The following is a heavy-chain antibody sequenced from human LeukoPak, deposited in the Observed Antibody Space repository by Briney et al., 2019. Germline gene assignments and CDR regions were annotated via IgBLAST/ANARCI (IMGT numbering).Heavy chain of an antibody. CDR3: SGGQGYSFNY. V-gene: IGHV3-9*01. CDR2: ISWSSDNI. J-gene: IGHJ4*02. D-gene: IGHD4-23*01. CDR1: GINFDDYA. Sequence: GGSLRLSCAASGINFDDYAMHWVRQPPGKGLEWVSSISWSSDNIAYADSVKGRFTISRDTAKNSLSLQINSLRDEDTALYYCSGGQGYSFNYWGQGTLVTVSS.